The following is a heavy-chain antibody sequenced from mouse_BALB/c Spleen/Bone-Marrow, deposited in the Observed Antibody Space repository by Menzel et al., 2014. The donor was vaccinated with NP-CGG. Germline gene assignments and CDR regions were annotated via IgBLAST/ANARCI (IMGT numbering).Heavy chain of an antibody. J-gene: IGHJ2*01. CDR1: GYSITSGYT. CDR2: IHYSGGA. CDR3: ARGGLDFDY. Sequence: EVKLQESGPDLVRPSQSLSLTCTVTGYSITSGYTWHWIRQFPGNKLEWMGDIHYSGGANYNPSLKGRISITRDTSKNHFFLQLNSVTTEDTATYYCARGGLDFDYWGQGATLTVSS. D-gene: IGHD3-3*01. V-gene: IGHV3-1*02.